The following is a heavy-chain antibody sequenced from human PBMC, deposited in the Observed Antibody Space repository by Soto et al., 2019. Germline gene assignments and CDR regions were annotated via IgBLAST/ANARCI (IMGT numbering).Heavy chain of an antibody. Sequence: PGGSLRLSCAASGFPFDTKAMSWVRQAPGKGLEWVSAISGSGGSTYYADSVKGRFTISRDNSKNTLYLQMNSLRAEDTAVYYSAKTGHYDFWSGYYTGMDVWGQGTTVTVSS. J-gene: IGHJ6*02. V-gene: IGHV3-23*01. CDR2: ISGSGGST. CDR3: AKTGHYDFWSGYYTGMDV. D-gene: IGHD3-3*01. CDR1: GFPFDTKA.